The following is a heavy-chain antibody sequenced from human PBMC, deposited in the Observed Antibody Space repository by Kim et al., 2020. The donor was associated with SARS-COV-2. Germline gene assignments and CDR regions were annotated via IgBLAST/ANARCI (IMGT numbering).Heavy chain of an antibody. D-gene: IGHD4-4*01. CDR3: AREGVTVALDF. V-gene: IGHV3-74*01. CDR1: EFTFSGYW. J-gene: IGHJ4*02. CDR2: INGAGSST. Sequence: GGSLRLSCTASEFTFSGYWMHWVRQAPGKGLVWVSQINGAGSSTGYVDSVKGRFTISRDNAKNTLYLQMNSLRAEDTAVYYCAREGVTVALDFWGQGPLV.